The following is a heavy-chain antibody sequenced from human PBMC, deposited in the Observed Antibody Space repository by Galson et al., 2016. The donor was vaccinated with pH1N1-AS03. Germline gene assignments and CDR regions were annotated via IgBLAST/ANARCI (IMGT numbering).Heavy chain of an antibody. Sequence: SLRLSCAASGFTFRTFSIYWVRQAPGKGLEYVSGISDNGINTYYADPVKARFTISRDKSKNTVYLQMSNLRNEDTAVYYCIKEGNRLQSRRSDAFDIWGRGTMVTVSS. CDR1: GFTFRTFS. D-gene: IGHD5-18*01. J-gene: IGHJ3*02. V-gene: IGHV3-64D*06. CDR2: ISDNGINT. CDR3: IKEGNRLQSRRSDAFDI.